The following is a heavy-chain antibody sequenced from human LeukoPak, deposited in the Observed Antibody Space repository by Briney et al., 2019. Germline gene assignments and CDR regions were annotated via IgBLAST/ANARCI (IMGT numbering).Heavy chain of an antibody. V-gene: IGHV4-39*07. CDR2: INHSGST. CDR1: GASINSDTYY. D-gene: IGHD1-26*01. CDR3: VRVGATVKTLIDY. J-gene: IGHJ4*02. Sequence: PSETLSLTCTVSGASINSDTYYWSWIRQPPGKGLEWIGEINHSGSTNYNPSLKSRVTISVDTSKNQFSLKLSSVTAADTAVYYCVRVGATVKTLIDYWGQGTLVTVSS.